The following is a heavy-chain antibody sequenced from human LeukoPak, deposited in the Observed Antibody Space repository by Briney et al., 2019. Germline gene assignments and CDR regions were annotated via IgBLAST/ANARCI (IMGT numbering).Heavy chain of an antibody. CDR3: ATEVVPAAIRGWYFDL. Sequence: LSGGSLRLSCAASGFTFSSYWMSWVRQAPGKGLEWVANIKQDGSEKYYVDSVKGRFTISRDNAKNSLYLQMTSLRAEDTAVYYCATEVVPAAIRGWYFDLWARGTLVTVSS. CDR2: IKQDGSEK. CDR1: GFTFSSYW. J-gene: IGHJ2*01. D-gene: IGHD2-2*01. V-gene: IGHV3-7*03.